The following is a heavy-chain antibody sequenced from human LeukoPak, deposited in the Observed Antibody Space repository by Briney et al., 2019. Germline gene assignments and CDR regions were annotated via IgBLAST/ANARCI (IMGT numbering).Heavy chain of an antibody. J-gene: IGHJ6*02. Sequence: SETLSLTCTVSGGSISSYYWSWIRQPAGKGLEWIGRIYTSGSTNYNPSLKSRVTMSVDTSKNQFSLKLSSVTAADTAVYYCARGSKARYYYYYGMDVWGQGTTVTVSS. CDR1: GGSISSYY. CDR2: IYTSGST. CDR3: ARGSKARYYYYYGMDV. V-gene: IGHV4-4*07.